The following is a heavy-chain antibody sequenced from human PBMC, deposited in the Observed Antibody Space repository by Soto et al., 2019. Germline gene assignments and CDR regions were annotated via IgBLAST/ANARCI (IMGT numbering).Heavy chain of an antibody. V-gene: IGHV4-31*03. Sequence: SETLSLTCTVSGDSISSGGYYWSWIRQHPGKGLEWIGYIYYSGSTYYNPSLKSRVTISVDTSKNQFSLKLSSVTAADTAVYYCARGWLHHNWFDPWGQGTLVTVSS. CDR1: GDSISSGGYY. J-gene: IGHJ5*02. D-gene: IGHD5-12*01. CDR3: ARGWLHHNWFDP. CDR2: IYYSGST.